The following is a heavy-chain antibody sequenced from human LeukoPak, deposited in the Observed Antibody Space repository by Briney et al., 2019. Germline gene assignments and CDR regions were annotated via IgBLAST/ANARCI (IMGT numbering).Heavy chain of an antibody. J-gene: IGHJ3*02. V-gene: IGHV3-23*01. D-gene: IGHD6-19*01. CDR2: ISGSGGST. CDR3: ARRGGSRGWGAFDI. Sequence: GGSLRLSCAASGFTFSNFAMSWVRQAPGKGLEWVSTISGSGGSTYYADSVKGRFTISRDNSKNTLSLQMSSLRVGDTAIYYCARRGGSRGWGAFDIWGQGTIVTVSS. CDR1: GFTFSNFA.